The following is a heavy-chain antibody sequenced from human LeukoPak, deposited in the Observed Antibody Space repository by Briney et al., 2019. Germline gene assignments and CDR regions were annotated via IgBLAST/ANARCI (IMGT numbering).Heavy chain of an antibody. Sequence: GGSLRLSCAASGFTFSSYWMSWVRQAPGKGLEWAANIKQDGSEKYYVDSVKGRFTISRDNAKNSLYLQMNSLRAEDTAVYYCARALSGAAAGPYFDYWGQGTLVTVSS. D-gene: IGHD6-13*01. CDR2: IKQDGSEK. J-gene: IGHJ4*02. CDR3: ARALSGAAAGPYFDY. CDR1: GFTFSSYW. V-gene: IGHV3-7*01.